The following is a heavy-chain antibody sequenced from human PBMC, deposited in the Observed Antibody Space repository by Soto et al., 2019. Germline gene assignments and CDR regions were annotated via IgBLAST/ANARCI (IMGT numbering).Heavy chain of an antibody. Sequence: QVQLVQSGAEVKKPGSSVKVSCQASGGSFRRESINWVRQAPGQGPEWMGNILPFFGTADYAQKFQGRVTLTADVSTTTVYMERSILRFENTVVYYIATGNEFVGNLDVFDVWSHGTMVLVSS. CDR2: ILPFFGTA. CDR3: ATGNEFVGNLDVFDV. CDR1: GGSFRRES. V-gene: IGHV1-69*15. D-gene: IGHD1-1*01. J-gene: IGHJ3*01.